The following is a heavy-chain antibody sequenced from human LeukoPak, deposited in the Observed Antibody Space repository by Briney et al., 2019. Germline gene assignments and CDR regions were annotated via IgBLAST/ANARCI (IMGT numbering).Heavy chain of an antibody. J-gene: IGHJ5*02. Sequence: GASVKVSCKASGYTFTGYYVHWVRQAPGQGLEYMGWINPNSGGTNYAQKFQGRVTMTRDTSISTAYMELSRLTSDDTAVYYCAREGIAAADTNWFDPWGQGTLVTVSS. D-gene: IGHD6-13*01. V-gene: IGHV1-2*02. CDR1: GYTFTGYY. CDR2: INPNSGGT. CDR3: AREGIAAADTNWFDP.